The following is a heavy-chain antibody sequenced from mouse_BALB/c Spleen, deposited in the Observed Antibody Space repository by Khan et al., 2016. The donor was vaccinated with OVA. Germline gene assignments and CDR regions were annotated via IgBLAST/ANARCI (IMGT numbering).Heavy chain of an antibody. Sequence: QVQLQQSGAELVRPGVSVKISCKGSGYTFTDFAMHRVKQSHAKSLEWIGVISTYYGDASYNQKFKGKATMTVDKSSSTAHMELARLTSEDSAIYYCVRGSGNSRFAYWGQGTLVTVSA. CDR1: GYTFTDFA. D-gene: IGHD1-3*01. V-gene: IGHV1S137*01. CDR2: ISTYYGDA. J-gene: IGHJ3*01. CDR3: VRGSGNSRFAY.